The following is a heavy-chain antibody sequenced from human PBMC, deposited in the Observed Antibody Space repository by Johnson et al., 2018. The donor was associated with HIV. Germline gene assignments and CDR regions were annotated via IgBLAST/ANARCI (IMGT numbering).Heavy chain of an antibody. D-gene: IGHD3-3*01. CDR1: GFTFSNYA. CDR3: ARVATLGVVISDAFDI. J-gene: IGHJ3*02. V-gene: IGHV3-30*04. Sequence: QVQLVESGGGVVHPGRSLRLSCAASGFTFSNYAMHWVRQAPGQGLEWVAVISYDGSHKYYVDSVKGRFTISRDKSKNTLYLQMNSLRSEDTAVYYCARVATLGVVISDAFDIWGQGTMVTVSS. CDR2: ISYDGSHK.